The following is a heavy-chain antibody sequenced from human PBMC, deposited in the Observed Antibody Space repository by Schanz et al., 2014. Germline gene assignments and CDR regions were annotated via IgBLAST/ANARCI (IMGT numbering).Heavy chain of an antibody. CDR1: GFTFGSYP. D-gene: IGHD2-15*01. Sequence: QVQLVESGGGVVQPGRSLRLSCAASGFTFGSYPIHWVRQAPGKGLEWVAVISHDGNNKYYGDSVKGRFTISRDNSKNTVYLLTNSLRVEDTAVYYCARVVAAAPQGCNYWGRGTLVTVSS. CDR3: ARVVAAAPQGCNY. CDR2: ISHDGNNK. J-gene: IGHJ4*02. V-gene: IGHV3-30*04.